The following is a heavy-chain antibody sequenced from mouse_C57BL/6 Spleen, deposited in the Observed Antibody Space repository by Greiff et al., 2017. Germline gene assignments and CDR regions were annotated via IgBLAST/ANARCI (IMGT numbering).Heavy chain of an antibody. CDR3: ARRAGTGAMDY. CDR2: IYWDDDK. CDR1: GFSLSTSGMG. Sequence: QVTLKVCGPGLLQSSQTLSLTCSFSGFSLSTSGMGVSRIRQPSGQGLEWLAHIYWDDDKRYNPSLKSRLTISKYTSRTQIFLKIPTVDTAATDTYYCARRAGTGAMDYWGQGTSVTVSS. J-gene: IGHJ4*01. D-gene: IGHD4-1*01. V-gene: IGHV8-12*01.